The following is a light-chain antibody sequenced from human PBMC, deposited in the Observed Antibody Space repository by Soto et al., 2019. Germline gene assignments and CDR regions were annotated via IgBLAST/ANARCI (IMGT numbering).Light chain of an antibody. CDR2: AAS. Sequence: DIQMTQSPSSLSAFVGDRVTLTCRASQTISMYLNWYQQKPGNAPKLLIYAASNLQSGVPSRFNGSRPRTDFTLTITSLPPEDFPTYFCQNIQNPPLTVGGGTKVDTK. CDR3: QNIQNPPLT. V-gene: IGKV1-39*01. CDR1: QTISMY. J-gene: IGKJ4*01.